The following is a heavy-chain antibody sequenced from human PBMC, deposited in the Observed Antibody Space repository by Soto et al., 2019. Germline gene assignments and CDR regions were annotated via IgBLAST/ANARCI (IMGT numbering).Heavy chain of an antibody. V-gene: IGHV3-33*01. Sequence: QVQLVESGGGVVQPGRSLRLSCAASGFTFSSYGMHWVRQAPGKGLEWVAVIWYDGSNKYYADSVKGRFTISRDNSKNTLYLQRNSLRAEDTAVYYCARGEGYYYDSSGYYNYYYGMDVWGQGTTVTVSS. CDR3: ARGEGYYYDSSGYYNYYYGMDV. D-gene: IGHD3-22*01. CDR1: GFTFSSYG. J-gene: IGHJ6*02. CDR2: IWYDGSNK.